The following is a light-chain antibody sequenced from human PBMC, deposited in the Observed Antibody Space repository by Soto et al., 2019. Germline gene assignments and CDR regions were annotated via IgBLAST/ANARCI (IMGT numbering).Light chain of an antibody. CDR2: SNN. J-gene: IGLJ2*01. CDR1: SSNIGGTNY. CDR3: ASWDDRLGAVI. V-gene: IGLV1-47*02. Sequence: VLAQPTSASFTPGPRVFISCSGSSSNIGGTNYAYWYQQLPGAAPKLLMHSNNLRPSGVPERISGSKSGTSASLAISGLRSEDEAVYYCASWDDRLGAVIFGGGTKVTV.